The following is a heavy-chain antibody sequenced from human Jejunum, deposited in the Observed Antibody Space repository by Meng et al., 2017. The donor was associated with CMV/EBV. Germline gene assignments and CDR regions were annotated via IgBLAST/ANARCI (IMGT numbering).Heavy chain of an antibody. Sequence: TGSGVSVSSSGSWWSWIRRPPGKGMEWMGYIAYSGSTNYNPSLKSRVTMSLDTSKTQVSLTLNSVTAADTAVYYCAWGPNMFYFDSWAQGTLVTVSS. CDR3: AWGPNMFYFDS. V-gene: IGHV4-61*08. J-gene: IGHJ4*02. CDR2: IAYSGST. D-gene: IGHD3-16*01. CDR1: GVSVSSSGSW.